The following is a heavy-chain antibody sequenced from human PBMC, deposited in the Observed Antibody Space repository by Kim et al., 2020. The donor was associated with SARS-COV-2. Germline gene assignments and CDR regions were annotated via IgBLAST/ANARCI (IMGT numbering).Heavy chain of an antibody. CDR2: IYYTGST. CDR3: AREQFSSSWFNGWFDP. CDR1: GDSISSYY. V-gene: IGHV4-59*01. J-gene: IGHJ5*02. Sequence: SETLSLTCTVSGDSISSYYWSWIRQPPGKGLEWIGYIYYTGSTNYNPSLKSRVTISVDTSKNQFSLKLSSVTAADTAVCYCAREQFSSSWFNGWFDPWG. D-gene: IGHD6-13*01.